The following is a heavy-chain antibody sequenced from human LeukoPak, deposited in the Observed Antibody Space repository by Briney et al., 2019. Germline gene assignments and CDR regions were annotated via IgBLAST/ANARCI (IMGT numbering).Heavy chain of an antibody. Sequence: GGSLRLSCAASAFTFSSYAMSWVRQAPGKGLEWVSAISGSGGSTYYADSVKGRFTISRDNSKNTLYLQMNSLRAEDTAVYYCAKPEGEVVTPYDAFDIWGQGTMVTVSS. CDR1: AFTFSSYA. J-gene: IGHJ3*02. CDR2: ISGSGGST. CDR3: AKPEGEVVTPYDAFDI. D-gene: IGHD2-15*01. V-gene: IGHV3-23*01.